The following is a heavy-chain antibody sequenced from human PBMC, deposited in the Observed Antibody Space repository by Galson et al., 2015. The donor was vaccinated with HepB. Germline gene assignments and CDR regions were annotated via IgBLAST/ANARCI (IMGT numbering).Heavy chain of an antibody. V-gene: IGHV3-30-3*01. Sequence: SLRLSCAASGFIFSNSVMNWVRQAPGKGLEWVAFISYDGSNKYYADSVKGRFTISRDNSKNTLYLQMNSLRPEDTAVYYCARWYSSRYLNWFDPWGQGTLVTVSS. CDR2: ISYDGSNK. J-gene: IGHJ5*02. D-gene: IGHD6-13*01. CDR1: GFIFSNSV. CDR3: ARWYSSRYLNWFDP.